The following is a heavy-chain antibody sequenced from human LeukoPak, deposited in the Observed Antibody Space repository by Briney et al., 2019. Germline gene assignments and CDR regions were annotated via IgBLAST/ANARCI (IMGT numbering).Heavy chain of an antibody. CDR1: GGTFSSYA. J-gene: IGHJ4*02. V-gene: IGHV1-69*10. Sequence: SVRVSCKASGGTFSSYAISWVRQAPGQGLEWMGGIIPIFGIANYAQKFQGKVTMTRDTSTSTVYMELSSLRSDDTAVYYCARTAARRFDYWGQGTLVTVSS. CDR2: IIPIFGIA. CDR3: ARTAARRFDY. D-gene: IGHD6-6*01.